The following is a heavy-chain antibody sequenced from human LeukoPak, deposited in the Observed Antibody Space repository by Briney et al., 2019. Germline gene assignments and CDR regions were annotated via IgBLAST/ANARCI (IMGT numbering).Heavy chain of an antibody. CDR1: GASVSSGNYF. D-gene: IGHD2-8*01. Sequence: PSETLSLTCSVSGASVSSGNYFWTWIRQPNGKGLEWTGRLSTRGNTNYNPSLESRVTISGDTSKNQFSLQLRSVTAADTAVYYCTRALCINGVCEWFDPWGQGTLVTVSS. J-gene: IGHJ5*02. CDR3: TRALCINGVCEWFDP. CDR2: LSTRGNT. V-gene: IGHV4-61*02.